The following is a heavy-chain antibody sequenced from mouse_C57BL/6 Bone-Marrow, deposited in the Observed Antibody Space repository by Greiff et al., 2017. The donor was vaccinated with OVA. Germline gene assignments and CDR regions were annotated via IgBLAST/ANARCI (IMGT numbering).Heavy chain of an antibody. CDR3: TSYGNFDY. CDR1: GFNIKDDY. J-gene: IGHJ2*01. Sequence: VHVKQSGAELVRPGASVKLSCTASGFNIKDDYMHWVKQRPEQGLEWIGWIDPENGDTEYASKFQGKATITADTSSNTAYLQLSSLTFEDTAVYYCTSYGNFDYWGQGTTLTVSS. V-gene: IGHV14-4*01. CDR2: IDPENGDT. D-gene: IGHD2-1*01.